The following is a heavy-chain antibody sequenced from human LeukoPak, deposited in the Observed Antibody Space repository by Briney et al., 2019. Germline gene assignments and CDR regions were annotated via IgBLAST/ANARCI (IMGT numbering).Heavy chain of an antibody. D-gene: IGHD5-12*01. CDR2: IIPILGIA. CDR1: GGTFSSYA. V-gene: IGHV1-69*04. J-gene: IGHJ4*02. CDR3: ARDHGPSGYYFDY. Sequence: ASVKVSCKASGGTFSSYAINWVRQAPGQGLEWMGRIIPILGIANYAQKFQGRVTITADKSTSTAYMELSSLRSEDTAVYYCARDHGPSGYYFDYWGQGTLVTVSS.